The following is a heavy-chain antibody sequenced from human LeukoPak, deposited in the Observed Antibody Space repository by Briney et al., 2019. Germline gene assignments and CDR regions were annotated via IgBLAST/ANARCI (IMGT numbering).Heavy chain of an antibody. D-gene: IGHD2-15*01. Sequence: GESLKISCKGSGYSFTSYWIGWVRQMPGKGLDWMGIIYPGDSDTRYSPSFQGQVTISADKSISTAYLQWSSLKASDTATYYCARRPPFYCSGGSCYVSAFDIWGQGTMVTVSS. CDR2: IYPGDSDT. CDR3: ARRPPFYCSGGSCYVSAFDI. V-gene: IGHV5-51*01. CDR1: GYSFTSYW. J-gene: IGHJ3*02.